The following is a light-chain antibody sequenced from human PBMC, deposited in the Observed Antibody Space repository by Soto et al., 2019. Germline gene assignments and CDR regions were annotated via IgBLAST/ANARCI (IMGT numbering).Light chain of an antibody. J-gene: IGLJ1*01. CDR1: SSDVGYYNY. CDR2: EVN. Sequence: QSVLTQPPSASGSPGQSVTISCTGTSSDVGYYNYVSWYQQHPGKAPKLMIYEVNKRPSGVPDRFSGSKSGNTASLTVSGLPAEDEADYYCNSYAGTSNVFGTGTKLTVL. V-gene: IGLV2-8*01. CDR3: NSYAGTSNV.